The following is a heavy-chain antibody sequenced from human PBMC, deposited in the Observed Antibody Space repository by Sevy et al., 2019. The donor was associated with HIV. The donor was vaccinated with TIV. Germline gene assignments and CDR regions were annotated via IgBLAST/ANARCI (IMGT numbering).Heavy chain of an antibody. J-gene: IGHJ4*02. CDR1: EITFSTAI. CDR3: AEEVGTSGRCGYFNY. D-gene: IGHD6-19*01. V-gene: IGHV3-30*04. Sequence: GGSLRLSCAASEITFSTAIIHWVRQAPGKGLEWVAAISYDESKYYADSVKGRLTISRDSSKNTVYLEMSSLRTEDTAVYYCAEEVGTSGRCGYFNYWGQGTLVTVSS. CDR2: ISYDESK.